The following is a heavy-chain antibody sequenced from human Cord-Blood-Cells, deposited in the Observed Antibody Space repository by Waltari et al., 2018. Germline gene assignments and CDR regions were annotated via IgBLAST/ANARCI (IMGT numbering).Heavy chain of an antibody. D-gene: IGHD6-6*01. CDR3: ARVSGSSSDAFDI. CDR1: GGTINSQY. CDR2: IYYSGIT. J-gene: IGHJ3*02. Sequence: QVQLQESGPGLVKPSETLSLTCTVSGGTINSQYWSWIRQHPGKGLEWIGYIYYSGITNYNPSLNSRVTISVDTSKNPFSLKLSSAAAADTAVYYCARVSGSSSDAFDIWGQATMVTVSS. V-gene: IGHV4-59*11.